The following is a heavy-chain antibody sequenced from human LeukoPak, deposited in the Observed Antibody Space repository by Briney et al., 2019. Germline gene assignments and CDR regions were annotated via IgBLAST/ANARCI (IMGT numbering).Heavy chain of an antibody. D-gene: IGHD1-14*01. Sequence: GGSLRLSCTASGFTFSSYWMHWVRQAPGMGLVWVSRINSDGSSRNYADSVKGRFTISRDDAKNTVYLQMNSMRAEDTAVSYCASASSHRITSGGDYWGQGTLVNVSS. CDR1: GFTFSSYW. V-gene: IGHV3-74*01. CDR3: ASASSHRITSGGDY. CDR2: INSDGSSR. J-gene: IGHJ4*02.